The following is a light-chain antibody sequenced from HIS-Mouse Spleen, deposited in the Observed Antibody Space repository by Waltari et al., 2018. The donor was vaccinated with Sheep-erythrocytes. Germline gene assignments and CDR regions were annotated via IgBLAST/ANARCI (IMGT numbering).Light chain of an antibody. CDR2: AAS. Sequence: DIDMTQSPSSLSASVGDRVTITCRGSQSISSYLNWYQQKPGKAPKLLIYAASSLQSGVPSRFSGSGSGTDFTLTISSLQPEDFATYYCQQSYSTPRTFGQGTKVEIK. J-gene: IGKJ1*01. CDR3: QQSYSTPRT. CDR1: QSISSY. V-gene: IGKV1-39*01.